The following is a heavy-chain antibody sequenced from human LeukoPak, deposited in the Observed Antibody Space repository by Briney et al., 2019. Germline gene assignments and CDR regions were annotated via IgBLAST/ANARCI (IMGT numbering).Heavy chain of an antibody. D-gene: IGHD6-13*01. CDR2: IGGYKGDT. CDR1: GYSFTSSG. Sequence: ASVKVSCKASGYSFTSSGISWVRQAPGQGLEWMGWIGGYKGDTKFAQKFQGRVTMTTDTSTSTAYMELRSLRSDDTAVYYCAREISSLLDYWGQGTLATVSS. V-gene: IGHV1-18*01. J-gene: IGHJ4*02. CDR3: AREISSLLDY.